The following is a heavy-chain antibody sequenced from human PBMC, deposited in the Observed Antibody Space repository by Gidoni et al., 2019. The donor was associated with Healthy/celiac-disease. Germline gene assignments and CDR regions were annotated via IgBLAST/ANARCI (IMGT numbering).Heavy chain of an antibody. J-gene: IGHJ4*02. D-gene: IGHD3-3*01. Sequence: QVQLQESGPGLVKPSETLSLTCTVSGGSISSYYWSWIRQPPGKGLEWIGDIYYSGSTNYNPSLKSRVTISVDTSKNQFSLKLSSVTAADTAVYYCASSDYDFWSGFDYWGQGTLVTVSS. CDR1: GGSISSYY. CDR2: IYYSGST. V-gene: IGHV4-59*01. CDR3: ASSDYDFWSGFDY.